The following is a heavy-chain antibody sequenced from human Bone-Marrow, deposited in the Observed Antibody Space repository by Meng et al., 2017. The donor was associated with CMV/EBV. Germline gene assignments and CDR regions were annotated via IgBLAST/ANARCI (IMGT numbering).Heavy chain of an antibody. J-gene: IGHJ6*02. V-gene: IGHV1-18*01. CDR2: ISAYNGNT. CDR3: ARNSNYYYYYDHGMDV. CDR1: GYTFTSYG. Sequence: ASVKVSCKASGYTFTSYGISWVRQAPGQGLEWMGWISAYNGNTNYAQKLQGRVTMTTGTSTSTAYMGLRSLRSDDTAVYYCARNSNYYYYYDHGMDVWGQGTTVTVSS. D-gene: IGHD4-11*01.